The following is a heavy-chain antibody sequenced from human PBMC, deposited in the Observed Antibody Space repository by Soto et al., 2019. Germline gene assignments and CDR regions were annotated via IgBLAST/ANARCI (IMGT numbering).Heavy chain of an antibody. J-gene: IGHJ4*02. V-gene: IGHV3-30*04. CDR3: ASQWAAAGTINY. Sequence: VRQAPGKGLEWVAILSYDGRNKYYADSVKGRFTISRDNSKNTLYLQMNSLRAEDTAVYYCASQWAAAGTINYWGQGTLVTVSS. D-gene: IGHD6-13*01. CDR2: LSYDGRNK.